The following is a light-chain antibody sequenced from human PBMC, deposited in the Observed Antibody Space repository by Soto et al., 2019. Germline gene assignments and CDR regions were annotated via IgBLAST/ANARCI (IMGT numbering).Light chain of an antibody. V-gene: IGLV2-14*01. J-gene: IGLJ1*01. CDR2: EVT. Sequence: QSVLTQTASVSGSPGQSITISCTETSRDIGSYNRVSWYQQHPGKAPKLIIYEVTDRPSGVSNRYSGSKSGNTASLTISGLPAEDEAEYYCSSDPNINRRACVVGTGTELTV. CDR1: SRDIGSYNR. CDR3: SSDPNINRRACV.